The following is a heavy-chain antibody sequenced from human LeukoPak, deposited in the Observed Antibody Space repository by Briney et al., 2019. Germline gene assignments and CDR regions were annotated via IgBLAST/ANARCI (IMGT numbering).Heavy chain of an antibody. D-gene: IGHD3-16*01. V-gene: IGHV2-5*02. Sequence: ESGPTLANPTQTFTLTCTFSEFSLRTSGVGVGWIRQPPGKSREWLALIYWDDDERYSPSLKSRLTITKDTSKNQVVLTMTNMDPVDTATYYCAHVNYDYVWGSYSLFDYWGQGTLVTVSS. CDR2: IYWDDDE. CDR3: AHVNYDYVWGSYSLFDY. CDR1: EFSLRTSGVG. J-gene: IGHJ4*02.